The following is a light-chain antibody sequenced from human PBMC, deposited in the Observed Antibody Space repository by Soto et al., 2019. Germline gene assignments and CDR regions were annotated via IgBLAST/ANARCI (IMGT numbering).Light chain of an antibody. CDR1: QGISSY. Sequence: DIQLTQSPSFLSASVGDRVTITCRARQGISSYLAWYQQKPGKAPKLLIYAASTLQSGVPSRFSGSGSGAEFLLTLSSLQHQDFATYYCQQLNSYPFLTFGGGTKVEIK. J-gene: IGKJ4*01. V-gene: IGKV1-9*01. CDR3: QQLNSYPFLT. CDR2: AAS.